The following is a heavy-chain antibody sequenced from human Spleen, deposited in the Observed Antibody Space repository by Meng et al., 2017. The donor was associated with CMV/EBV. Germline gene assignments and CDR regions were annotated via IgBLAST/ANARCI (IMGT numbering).Heavy chain of an antibody. Sequence: GGSLRLSCAASGFTFSSYAMHWVRQAPGKGLEWVAVISYDGSNKYYADSVKGRFTISRDNSKNTLYLQMTSLRAEDTAVYYCARDIVVVPAATQGPQIPDYWGQGTLVTVSS. CDR1: GFTFSSYA. CDR3: ARDIVVVPAATQGPQIPDY. J-gene: IGHJ4*02. CDR2: ISYDGSNK. V-gene: IGHV3-30*04. D-gene: IGHD2-2*01.